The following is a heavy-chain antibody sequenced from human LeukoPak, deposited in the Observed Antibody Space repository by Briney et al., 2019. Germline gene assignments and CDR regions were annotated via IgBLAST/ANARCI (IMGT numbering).Heavy chain of an antibody. Sequence: GGSLRLSCAAYGFTFSTSWMTWVRQAPGKGLEWVANIKQDGREKYYVDSVKGRFTISRDNTKNSLHLQMNGLRAEDTAVYYCVRHQGTTFDYWGQGNLVTVSS. CDR1: GFTFSTSW. V-gene: IGHV3-7*01. CDR3: VRHQGTTFDY. CDR2: IKQDGREK. J-gene: IGHJ4*02. D-gene: IGHD1-1*01.